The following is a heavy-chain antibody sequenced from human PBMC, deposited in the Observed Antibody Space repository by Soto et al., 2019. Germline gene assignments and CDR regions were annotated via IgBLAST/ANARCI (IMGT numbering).Heavy chain of an antibody. CDR3: ARGYNWNADAFDI. V-gene: IGHV4-4*02. CDR1: GGSISSSNW. D-gene: IGHD1-20*01. Sequence: PLGTLALTCSVSGGSISSSNWCSWVRQPPGKGLEWIGEIYHSGRTKYNPSLKSLVTISVDKSKNPFSLKLSSVTAADTAVYYWARGYNWNADAFDIWGQGTMVTVSS. J-gene: IGHJ3*02. CDR2: IYHSGRT.